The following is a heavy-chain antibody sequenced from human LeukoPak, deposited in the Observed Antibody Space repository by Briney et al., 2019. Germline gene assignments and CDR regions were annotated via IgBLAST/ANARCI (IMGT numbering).Heavy chain of an antibody. CDR3: ARESRDYCSSTSCSKDAFDI. D-gene: IGHD2-2*01. V-gene: IGHV4-59*01. J-gene: IGHJ3*02. Sequence: PSETLSLTCTVSGGSISSYYWSWIRQPPGKGLEWIGYIYYSGSTNYNPSLKSRVTISVDTSKNQFSLKLGSVTAADTAVYYCARESRDYCSSTSCSKDAFDIWGQGTMVTVSS. CDR1: GGSISSYY. CDR2: IYYSGST.